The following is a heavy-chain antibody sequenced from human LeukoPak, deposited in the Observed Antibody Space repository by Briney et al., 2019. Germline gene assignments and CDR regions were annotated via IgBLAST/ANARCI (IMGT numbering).Heavy chain of an antibody. CDR2: IGTDGDT. CDR3: AKVGQPWSIWDYFDY. CDR1: GFTFSSFD. Sequence: GGSLRLSCAASGFTFSSFDMNWVRQAAGKGLEWVSTIGTDGDTYYPGSVKGRFTISRDNSKNTLYLQMNSLRAGDTAVYYCAKVGQPWSIWDYFDYWGQGTLVTVSS. J-gene: IGHJ4*02. D-gene: IGHD3-16*01. V-gene: IGHV3-13*01.